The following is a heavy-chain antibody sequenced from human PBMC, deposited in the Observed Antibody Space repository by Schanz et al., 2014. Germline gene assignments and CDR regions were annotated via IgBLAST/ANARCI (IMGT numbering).Heavy chain of an antibody. CDR1: GYPFSNYG. D-gene: IGHD3-9*01. CDR2: INPSVGNT. V-gene: IGHV1-18*01. Sequence: QVQMVQSGAEVKKPGASVKVSCKASGYPFSNYGISWLRQAPGQGLEWMGLINPSVGNTNYAQKFQGRVTMTADKSTSTVYMELRSLISDDTAVYYCAKVDRTRYYAMDVWGQGTTVTVSS. J-gene: IGHJ6*02. CDR3: AKVDRTRYYAMDV.